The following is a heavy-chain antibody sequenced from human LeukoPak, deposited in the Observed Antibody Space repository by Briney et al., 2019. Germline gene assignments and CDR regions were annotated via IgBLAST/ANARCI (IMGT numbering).Heavy chain of an antibody. J-gene: IGHJ6*02. CDR3: ARGAGVTIFGVVINYYGMDV. V-gene: IGHV4-34*01. D-gene: IGHD3-3*01. CDR2: INHSGST. Sequence: PSETLSLTCAVSGGSISSYYWSWIRQPPGKGLEWIGEINHSGSTNYNPSLKSRVTISVDTSKNQFSLKLSSVTAADTAVYYCARGAGVTIFGVVINYYGMDVWGQGTTVTVSS. CDR1: GGSISSYY.